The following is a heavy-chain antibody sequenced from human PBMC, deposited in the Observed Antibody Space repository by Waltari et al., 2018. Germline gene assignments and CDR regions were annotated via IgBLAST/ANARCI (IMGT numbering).Heavy chain of an antibody. D-gene: IGHD3-3*01. V-gene: IGHV4-34*01. CDR2: INHSGST. J-gene: IGHJ3*02. CDR3: ARLGERITIFGVVITDAFDI. Sequence: QVQLQQWGAGLLKPSETLSLTCDVYGGSFSGYYWSWIRQPPGKGLEWIGEINHSGSTNYNPSLKSRVTISVDTSKNQFSLKLSSVTAADTAVYYCARLGERITIFGVVITDAFDIWGQGTMVTVSS. CDR1: GGSFSGYY.